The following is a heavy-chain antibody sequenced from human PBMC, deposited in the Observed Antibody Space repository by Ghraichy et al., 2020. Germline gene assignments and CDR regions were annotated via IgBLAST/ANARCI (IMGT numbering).Heavy chain of an antibody. V-gene: IGHV4-59*08. CDR2: IYYSGST. Sequence: ESLNISCTVSGGSISSYYWSWIRQPPGKGLEWIGYIYYSGSTNYNPSLKSRVTISVDTSKNQFSLKLSSVTAADTAVYYCARLVVVVPAATNWFDPWGQGTLVTVSS. J-gene: IGHJ5*02. CDR3: ARLVVVVPAATNWFDP. CDR1: GGSISSYY. D-gene: IGHD2-2*01.